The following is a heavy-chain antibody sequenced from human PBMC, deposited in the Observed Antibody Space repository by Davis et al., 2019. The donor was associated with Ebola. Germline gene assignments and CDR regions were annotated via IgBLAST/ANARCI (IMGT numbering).Heavy chain of an antibody. J-gene: IGHJ6*02. CDR1: GGSISSSSYY. V-gene: IGHV4-39*07. CDR3: ARVKSWERGLYYYYGMDV. D-gene: IGHD1-1*01. CDR2: IYYSGST. Sequence: SETLSLTCTVSGGSISSSSYYWGWIRQPPGKGLEWIGSIYYSGSTNYNPSLKSRVTISVDTSKNQFSLKLSSVTAADTAVYYCARVKSWERGLYYYYGMDVWGQGTTVTVSS.